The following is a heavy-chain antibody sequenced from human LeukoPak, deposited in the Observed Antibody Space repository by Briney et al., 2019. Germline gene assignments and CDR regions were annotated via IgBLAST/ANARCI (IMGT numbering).Heavy chain of an antibody. J-gene: IGHJ5*01. V-gene: IGHV3-23*01. CDR3: AKDRPNYYHSNGHYYRRDGDS. Sequence: GGSLRLSCDASGFTFSIYATSWVRQGTGMGLEWVSSITSSGEATYYADSVKGRFTISRDNSRYTLFLQMNSLTAEDTAVYYCAKDRPNYYHSNGHYYRRDGDSWGQGTLVTVSS. CDR1: GFTFSIYA. D-gene: IGHD3-22*01. CDR2: ITSSGEAT.